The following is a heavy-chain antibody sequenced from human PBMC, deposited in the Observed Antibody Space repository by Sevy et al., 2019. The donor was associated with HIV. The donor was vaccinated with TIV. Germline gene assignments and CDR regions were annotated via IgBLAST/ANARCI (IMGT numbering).Heavy chain of an antibody. Sequence: SETLSLTCGVHDGSFSGYYWNWIRQLPGKGLEWIGEINESGITYYNPSLKSRVTISVDTSKKQFSLKLNSVTAADTAVYFCAQSPPVVVVPGAPSWFDPWGQGTLVTVSS. CDR3: AQSPPVVVVPGAPSWFDP. J-gene: IGHJ5*02. D-gene: IGHD2-2*01. CDR2: INESGIT. CDR1: DGSFSGYY. V-gene: IGHV4-34*01.